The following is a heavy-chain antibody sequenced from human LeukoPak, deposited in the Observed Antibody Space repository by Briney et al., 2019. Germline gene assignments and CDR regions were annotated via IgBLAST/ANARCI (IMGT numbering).Heavy chain of an antibody. CDR1: GGTFTNYA. V-gene: IGHV1-69*13. D-gene: IGHD3-16*01. Sequence: SAKVSCKASGGTFTNYAISWVRQAPGQGLEWMGGIIPMYGRANYAQKFQGRVTITADESTSTVYMELRSLTSEDTAVYYCARGQSSLGSPYYFDYWGQGTLVTVSS. CDR3: ARGQSSLGSPYYFDY. CDR2: IIPMYGRA. J-gene: IGHJ4*02.